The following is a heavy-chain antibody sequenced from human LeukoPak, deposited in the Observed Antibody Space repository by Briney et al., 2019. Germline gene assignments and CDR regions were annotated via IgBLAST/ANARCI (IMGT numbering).Heavy chain of an antibody. J-gene: IGHJ4*02. Sequence: GGSLRLSCAASGFTVSSNYMSWVRQAPGKGLVWVSVIYSGGNTYYADSVKGRSTISRDNSKNMLYLQMNSLRVEDTAVYYCARVDSSGYYKLDYWGQGILVTVSS. CDR3: ARVDSSGYYKLDY. CDR2: IYSGGNT. CDR1: GFTVSSNY. V-gene: IGHV3-53*01. D-gene: IGHD3-22*01.